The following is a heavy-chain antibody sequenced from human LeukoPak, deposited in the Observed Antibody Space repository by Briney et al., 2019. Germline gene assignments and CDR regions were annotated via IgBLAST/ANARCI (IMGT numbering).Heavy chain of an antibody. V-gene: IGHV3-23*01. CDR2: ISGSGGNT. CDR3: TKINAYHYDSSGYYFDY. D-gene: IGHD3-22*01. CDR1: GFTFSSYA. Sequence: GGCLRLSCAASGFTFSSYAMNWVRQAPGKGLEWVSGISGSGGNTYYADSVKGRFTISRDNSKSTLYLQMNSLRAEDTAVYYCTKINAYHYDSSGYYFDYWGQGTLVTVSS. J-gene: IGHJ4*02.